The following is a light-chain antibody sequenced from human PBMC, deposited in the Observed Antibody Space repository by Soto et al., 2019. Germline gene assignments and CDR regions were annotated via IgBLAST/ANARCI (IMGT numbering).Light chain of an antibody. CDR2: GAS. CDR1: PSVSSN. Sequence: EIVMTQSPDTLSVSPGERATLSCRASPSVSSNLAWYQQKPGQAPRLLIYGASTRATGIPARFSGSGSGTEFTLTLSSLQYEDFEVYYCQQYNNWPPLTLGGGTKVEIK. V-gene: IGKV3-15*01. CDR3: QQYNNWPPLT. J-gene: IGKJ4*01.